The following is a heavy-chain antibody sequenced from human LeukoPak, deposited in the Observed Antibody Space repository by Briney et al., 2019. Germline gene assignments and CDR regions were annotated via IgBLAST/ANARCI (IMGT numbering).Heavy chain of an antibody. CDR3: ARDRGPTLTWHHYYYYYMDV. J-gene: IGHJ6*03. V-gene: IGHV4-59*11. CDR1: GGSIISHY. D-gene: IGHD4-11*01. Sequence: SETLSLTCTVSGGSIISHYWSWIRQPPGKGLEWIGYIHYSGSINYNPSLNSRVTISVDTSTKQFSLKLSSVTAADTAVYYCARDRGPTLTWHHYYYYYMDVWGKGTTVTVSS. CDR2: IHYSGSI.